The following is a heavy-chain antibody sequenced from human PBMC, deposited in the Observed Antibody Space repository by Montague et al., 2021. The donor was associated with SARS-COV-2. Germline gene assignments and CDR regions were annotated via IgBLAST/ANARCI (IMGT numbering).Heavy chain of an antibody. CDR2: IYHSGST. V-gene: IGHV4-59*01. Sequence: SETLSLTCTVSGGSLSTYYWSWIRQPPGKGLEWIGDIYHSGSTNXXPSLKSRVTISLDTSKNQFSLKLNSVTAADTAVYYCARGSYGHDAFDIRGKGTRVTASS. CDR3: ARGSYGHDAFDI. J-gene: IGHJ3*02. D-gene: IGHD5-18*01. CDR1: GGSLSTYY.